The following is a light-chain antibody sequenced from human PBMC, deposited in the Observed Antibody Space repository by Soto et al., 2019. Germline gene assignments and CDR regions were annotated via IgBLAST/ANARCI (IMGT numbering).Light chain of an antibody. V-gene: IGLV2-11*01. J-gene: IGLJ2*01. CDR1: SSDVGGYNY. CDR2: DVS. CDR3: CSYAGSYTFEVV. Sequence: QSALTQPRSVSGSPGQSVTISCTGTSSDVGGYNYVSWYQQHPGKAPKLMIYDVSKRPSGVPDRFSGSKSGNTASLTISGLRAEDEADYYCCSYAGSYTFEVVFGGGTKVTVL.